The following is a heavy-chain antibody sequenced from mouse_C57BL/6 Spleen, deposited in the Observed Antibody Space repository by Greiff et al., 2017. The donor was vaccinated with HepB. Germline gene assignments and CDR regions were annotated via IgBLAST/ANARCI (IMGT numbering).Heavy chain of an antibody. CDR2: IWSGGST. V-gene: IGHV2-2*01. CDR1: GFSLTSYG. D-gene: IGHD2-1*01. Sequence: QVQLQQSGPGLVQPSQRLSITCTVSGFSLTSYGVHWVRQSPGKGLEWLGVIWSGGSTDYNAAFISRLSISKDNSKSQVFFKMNSLQADDTAIYYCARKRDGYGKASYYYAMDYWGQGTSVTVSS. CDR3: ARKRDGYGKASYYYAMDY. J-gene: IGHJ4*01.